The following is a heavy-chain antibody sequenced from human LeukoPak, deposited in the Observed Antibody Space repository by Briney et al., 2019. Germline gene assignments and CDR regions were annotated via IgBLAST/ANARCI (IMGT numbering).Heavy chain of an antibody. Sequence: SETLSLTCAVYGGSFSGYYWSWIRQPPGKGLEWIGEINHSGSTNYNPSLKSRVTISVDTSKNQSSLKLSSVTAADTAVYYCARAPLVVVPAAIRDAFDIWGQGTMVTVSS. CDR1: GGSFSGYY. CDR3: ARAPLVVVPAAIRDAFDI. V-gene: IGHV4-34*01. D-gene: IGHD2-2*02. CDR2: INHSGST. J-gene: IGHJ3*02.